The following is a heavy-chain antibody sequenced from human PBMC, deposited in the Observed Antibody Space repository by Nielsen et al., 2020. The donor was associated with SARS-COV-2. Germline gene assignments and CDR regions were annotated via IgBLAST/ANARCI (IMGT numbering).Heavy chain of an antibody. D-gene: IGHD3-3*01. J-gene: IGHJ4*02. CDR2: IYDSGNT. V-gene: IGHV4-59*13. CDR3: ARGSDGGLAL. Sequence: SETLSLTCTVSGGAISSYYWTWIRQPPEKGLEWIAYIYDSGNTNYNPSLKSRVTISVDTSRNQFSLKLTSVTAADTAVYYCARGSDGGLALWGQGTLVTVSS. CDR1: GGAISSYY.